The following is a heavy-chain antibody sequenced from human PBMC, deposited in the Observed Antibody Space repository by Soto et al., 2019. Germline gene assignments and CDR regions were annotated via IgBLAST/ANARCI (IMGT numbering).Heavy chain of an antibody. CDR3: ARDFGRSSWYFTPFDY. CDR2: ISSSSSYI. Sequence: PGGSLRLSCAASGFTFSSYSMNWVRQAPGKGLEWVSSISSSSSYIYYADSGKGRFTISRDNAKNSLYLQMNSLRAEDTAVYYCARDFGRSSWYFTPFDYWGQGTLVTVSS. CDR1: GFTFSSYS. D-gene: IGHD6-13*01. J-gene: IGHJ4*02. V-gene: IGHV3-21*01.